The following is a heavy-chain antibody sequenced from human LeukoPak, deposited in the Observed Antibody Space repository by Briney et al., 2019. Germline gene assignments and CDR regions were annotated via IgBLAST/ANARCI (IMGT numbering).Heavy chain of an antibody. D-gene: IGHD3-22*01. J-gene: IGHJ4*02. Sequence: ASVKVSCKASRYTFTGYYMHWVRQAPGQGLEWMGWINPNSGGTNYAQKFQGRVTMTRDTSISTAYMELSRLRSDDTAVYYCARVLGYYDSSGYGYWGQGTLATVSS. CDR2: INPNSGGT. CDR3: ARVLGYYDSSGYGY. CDR1: RYTFTGYY. V-gene: IGHV1-2*02.